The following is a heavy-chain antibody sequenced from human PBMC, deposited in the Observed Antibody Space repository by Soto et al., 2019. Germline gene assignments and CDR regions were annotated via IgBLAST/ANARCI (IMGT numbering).Heavy chain of an antibody. Sequence: GGSLRLSCAASGFTFSSYAMHWVRQAPGKGLEWVAVISYDGSNKYYADSVKGRFTISRDNSKNTLYLQMNSLRAEDTAVYYCARDQHIVVVKTNDAFDIWGQGTMVTVSS. CDR2: ISYDGSNK. CDR1: GFTFSSYA. CDR3: ARDQHIVVVKTNDAFDI. D-gene: IGHD2-21*01. J-gene: IGHJ3*02. V-gene: IGHV3-30-3*01.